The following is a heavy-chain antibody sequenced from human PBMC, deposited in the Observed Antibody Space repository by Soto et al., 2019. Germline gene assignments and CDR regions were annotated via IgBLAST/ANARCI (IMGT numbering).Heavy chain of an antibody. CDR2: TYYRSKWYN. Sequence: SQTLSLTCAISGGFVASNSAAWNWIRQSPARGLEWLGRTYYRSKWYNEYAVSVKSRISINPDTSKNQFSLQLSSVTPDDTAVYYCTRGRSTGWHYLDYWGQGNLVTVSS. D-gene: IGHD6-19*01. CDR1: GGFVASNSAA. V-gene: IGHV6-1*01. CDR3: TRGRSTGWHYLDY. J-gene: IGHJ4*02.